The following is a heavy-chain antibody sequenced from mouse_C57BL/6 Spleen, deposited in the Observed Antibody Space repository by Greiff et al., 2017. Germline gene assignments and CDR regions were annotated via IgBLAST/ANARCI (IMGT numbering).Heavy chain of an antibody. CDR3: ARSGGPYGWFAY. Sequence: VQLQQSGTELVKPGASVKLSCKASGYTFTSYWMHWVKQRPGQGLEWIGNINPSNGGTNYNEKFKSKATLTVDKSSSTAYMQLSSLTSEDSAVYYCARSGGPYGWFAYWGQGTLVTVSA. V-gene: IGHV1-53*01. D-gene: IGHD1-1*02. J-gene: IGHJ3*01. CDR2: INPSNGGT. CDR1: GYTFTSYW.